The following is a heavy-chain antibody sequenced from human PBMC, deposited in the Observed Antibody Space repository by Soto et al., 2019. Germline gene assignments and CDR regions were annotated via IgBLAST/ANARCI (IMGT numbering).Heavy chain of an antibody. J-gene: IGHJ4*02. D-gene: IGHD1-26*01. Sequence: VGSLRLSCAASGVTFSNYAMSWVRQAPGKGLEWVSGLSGSGGSAYYADSVKGRFTVSRDNSRNTLYLEMNILRAEDTAVYYCAKSRYSGSYYLDYWGQGTLVTVSS. CDR1: GVTFSNYA. V-gene: IGHV3-23*01. CDR3: AKSRYSGSYYLDY. CDR2: LSGSGGSA.